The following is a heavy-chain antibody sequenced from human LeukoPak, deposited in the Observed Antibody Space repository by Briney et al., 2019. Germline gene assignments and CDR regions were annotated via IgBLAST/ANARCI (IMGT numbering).Heavy chain of an antibody. CDR2: ISYDGSNK. CDR3: ARKPSIAADIDY. Sequence: PGGSLRLSCAASGFTFSSYAMPWVRQAPGKGREWVAVISYDGSNKYYADSVKGRFTISRDNSKNTLYLQMNSLRAEDTAVYYCARKPSIAADIDYWGQGTLVTVSS. V-gene: IGHV3-30-3*01. CDR1: GFTFSSYA. D-gene: IGHD6-25*01. J-gene: IGHJ4*02.